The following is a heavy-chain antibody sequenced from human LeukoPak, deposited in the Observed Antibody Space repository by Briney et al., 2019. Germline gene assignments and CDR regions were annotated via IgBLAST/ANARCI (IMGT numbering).Heavy chain of an antibody. J-gene: IGHJ6*03. V-gene: IGHV3-7*03. D-gene: IGHD5-12*01. CDR3: ARDLGVDIVATRRVDYYYYMDV. Sequence: GGSLRLSCAASGFTFNNYWMSWVRQAPGKGLEWVANIKQDGSEKYYVDSVKGRFTISRDNAKNSLYLQMNSLRAEDTALYYCARDLGVDIVATRRVDYYYYMDVWGKGTTVTVSS. CDR1: GFTFNNYW. CDR2: IKQDGSEK.